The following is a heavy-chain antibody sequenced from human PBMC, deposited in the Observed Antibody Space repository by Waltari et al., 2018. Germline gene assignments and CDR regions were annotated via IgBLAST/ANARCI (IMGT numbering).Heavy chain of an antibody. V-gene: IGHV4-61*09. Sequence: QVQLQESGPGLVKPSQTLSLTCTVSGGSISSCSYYWSWIRQPAGKGLEWIGYIYTSGSTNYKPSLKSRVTISVDTSKNQFSLKLSSVTAADTAVYYCARGVRYYDSSGSPRDWGQGTLVTVSS. CDR3: ARGVRYYDSSGSPRD. CDR1: GGSISSCSYY. D-gene: IGHD3-22*01. CDR2: IYTSGST. J-gene: IGHJ4*02.